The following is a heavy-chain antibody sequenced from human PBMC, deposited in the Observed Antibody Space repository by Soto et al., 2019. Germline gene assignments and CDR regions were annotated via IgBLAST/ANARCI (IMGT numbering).Heavy chain of an antibody. Sequence: EVQLLESGGGLVQPEGSLRLSCAASGFTFSSYAMNWVRQAPGKGLEWVSGISGGGGTTYYADSVKGRFTISRDNSKNTLYLQVNRLRAEDTAVYYCAKDQAAGGTISRYFQDWGQGTLVTVSS. CDR1: GFTFSSYA. D-gene: IGHD6-13*01. V-gene: IGHV3-23*01. J-gene: IGHJ1*01. CDR3: AKDQAAGGTISRYFQD. CDR2: ISGGGGTT.